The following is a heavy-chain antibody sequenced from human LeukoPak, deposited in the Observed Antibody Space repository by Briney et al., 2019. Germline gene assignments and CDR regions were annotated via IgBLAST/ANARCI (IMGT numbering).Heavy chain of an antibody. CDR3: ARTHWLGTLSMDV. J-gene: IGHJ6*02. CDR2: TYYRSKWYN. V-gene: IGHV6-1*01. D-gene: IGHD6-19*01. CDR1: GDSVSSNSAA. Sequence: SQTLSLTCAISGDSVSSNSAAWNWIRQSPSRGLGWLGRTYYRSKWYNDYAVSVKSRITINPATSKNPFSLQLNSVTAEATAVYYCARTHWLGTLSMDVWGQGTTVTVSS.